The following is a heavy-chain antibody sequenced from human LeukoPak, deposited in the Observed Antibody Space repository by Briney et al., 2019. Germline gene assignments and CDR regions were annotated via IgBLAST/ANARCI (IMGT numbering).Heavy chain of an antibody. J-gene: IGHJ4*02. V-gene: IGHV4-39*07. CDR3: ARAVYGDYEIDY. CDR2: IYYSGST. Sequence: SETLSLTCTVSGGSISSYYWGWIRQPPGKGLEWIGSIYYSGSTYYNPSLKSRVTISVDTSKNQFSLKLSSVTAADTAVYYCARAVYGDYEIDYWGQGTLVTVSS. D-gene: IGHD4-17*01. CDR1: GGSISSYY.